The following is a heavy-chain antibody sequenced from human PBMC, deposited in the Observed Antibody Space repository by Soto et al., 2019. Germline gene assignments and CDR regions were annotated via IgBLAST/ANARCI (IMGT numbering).Heavy chain of an antibody. CDR3: AKTGHIVLVPDDKNWLDS. J-gene: IGHJ5*01. D-gene: IGHD2-2*01. CDR1: VFNFSIYA. Sequence: WGSLRVSCVSSVFNFSIYAVSWVRQAPGKGLEWVSAISGSGGSTYYADSVKGRFTISRDNSKNTVFLQVNSLRAEDTAIYYCAKTGHIVLVPDDKNWLDSWGQGTLVTVSS. CDR2: ISGSGGST. V-gene: IGHV3-23*01.